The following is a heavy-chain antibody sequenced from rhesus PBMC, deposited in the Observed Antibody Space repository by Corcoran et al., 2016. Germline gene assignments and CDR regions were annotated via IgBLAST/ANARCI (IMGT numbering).Heavy chain of an antibody. CDR3: ARDRGGSYAFDY. CDR2: ISGISGST. Sequence: QVQLQESGPGLVKPSETLSLTCAVSGGSVSSSNWLSWIRQPPGKGLEWIVYISGISGSTYDNPSLKSRVTMSTDTAKNQFSLKLSSVTAADTAVYYCARDRGGSYAFDYWGQGVLVTVSS. J-gene: IGHJ4*01. D-gene: IGHD1-44*02. V-gene: IGHV4-65*01. CDR1: GGSVSSSNW.